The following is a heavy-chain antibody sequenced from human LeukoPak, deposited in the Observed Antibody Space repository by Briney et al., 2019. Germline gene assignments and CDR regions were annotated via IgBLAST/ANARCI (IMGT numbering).Heavy chain of an antibody. CDR1: GFIFTNYF. V-gene: IGHV3-7*01. D-gene: IGHD3-3*01. CDR2: IKHDGSEK. J-gene: IGHJ4*02. CDR3: ARDRAWNYFDY. Sequence: EGSLRLSCAASGFIFTNYFMSWVRQAPGKGLEWVASIKHDGSEKYYVDSVRGRFTISRDNTMNSLYLQMSSLRAEDTAVYYCARDRAWNYFDYWGQGTLVTVSS.